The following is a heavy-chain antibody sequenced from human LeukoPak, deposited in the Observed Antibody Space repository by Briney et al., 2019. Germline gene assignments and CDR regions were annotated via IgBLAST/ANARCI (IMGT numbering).Heavy chain of an antibody. CDR3: ARARYCSGGSCYRWFDP. CDR1: GGSISSGGYY. V-gene: IGHV4-31*03. D-gene: IGHD2-15*01. J-gene: IGHJ5*02. CDR2: IYYSGST. Sequence: SQTLSLTCTVSGGSISSGGYYWSWIRQHPGKGLEWIGYIYYSGSTYYNPSLKSRVTISVDTSKKQFSLKLSSVTAAETAVYYCARARYCSGGSCYRWFDPWGQGTLVTVSS.